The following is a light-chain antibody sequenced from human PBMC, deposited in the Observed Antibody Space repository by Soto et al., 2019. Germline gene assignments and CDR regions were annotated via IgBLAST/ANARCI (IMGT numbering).Light chain of an antibody. Sequence: QPVLTQSPSASASLGASVKLTCTLSSGHSSYAIAWHQQQPEKGPRYLMKLNSDGSHSKGDGIPDRFSGSSSGAERYLTISSLKSEDEADYYCQTWGTDIKGGFGGGTKLTVL. CDR3: QTWGTDIKGG. J-gene: IGLJ2*01. CDR1: SGHSSYA. CDR2: LNSDGSH. V-gene: IGLV4-69*01.